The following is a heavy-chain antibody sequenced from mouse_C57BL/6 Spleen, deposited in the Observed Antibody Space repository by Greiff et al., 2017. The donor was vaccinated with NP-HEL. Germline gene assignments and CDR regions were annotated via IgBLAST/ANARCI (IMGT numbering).Heavy chain of an antibody. Sequence: EVQLVESGGGLVQSGRSLRLSCATSGFTFSDFYMEWVRQAPGKGLEWIAASRNKANDYTTEYSASVKGRFIVSRDTSQSILYLQMNALRAEDTAIYYCARDYYGSSAMDYWGQGTSVTVAS. J-gene: IGHJ4*01. CDR1: GFTFSDFY. CDR3: ARDYYGSSAMDY. CDR2: SRNKANDYTT. D-gene: IGHD1-1*01. V-gene: IGHV7-1*01.